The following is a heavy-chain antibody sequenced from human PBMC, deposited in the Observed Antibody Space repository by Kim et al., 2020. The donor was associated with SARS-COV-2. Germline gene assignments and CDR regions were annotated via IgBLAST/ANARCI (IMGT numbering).Heavy chain of an antibody. CDR2: IIPIFGTA. D-gene: IGHD4-17*01. V-gene: IGHV1-69*13. J-gene: IGHJ6*02. CDR3: ARDLPYGGYYYGMDV. Sequence: SVKVSCKASGGTFSSYAISWVRQAPGQGLEWMGGIIPIFGTANYAQKFQGRVTITADESTSTAYMELSSLRSEDTAVYYCARDLPYGGYYYGMDVWGQGTTVTVSS. CDR1: GGTFSSYA.